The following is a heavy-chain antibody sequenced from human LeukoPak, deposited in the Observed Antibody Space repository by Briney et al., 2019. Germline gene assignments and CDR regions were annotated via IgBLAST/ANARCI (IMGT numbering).Heavy chain of an antibody. CDR3: TSVGFGPYYFDN. J-gene: IGHJ4*02. Sequence: GGSLKLSCVASGLTFSASEMHWVRQASGKGLEWLGRVRSKVKNYATAYAASVDGRFTISRDDSKNTVYLQMNSLKTEDTAVYYCTSVGFGPYYFDNWGQGTLVTVSS. V-gene: IGHV3-73*01. CDR1: GLTFSASE. CDR2: VRSKVKNYAT. D-gene: IGHD3-10*01.